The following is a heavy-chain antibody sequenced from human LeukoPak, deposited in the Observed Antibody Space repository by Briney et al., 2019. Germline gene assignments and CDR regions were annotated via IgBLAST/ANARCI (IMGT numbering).Heavy chain of an antibody. D-gene: IGHD4-17*01. Sequence: GGSLRLSCAASGFTFTTYWMGWVRQAPGKGLEWVASIKQDGSEKYYVDSVKGRFTISRDNSRNTLYLQMNSLRAEDTAVYYCAKDYLIWGYGDYGFFDYWGQGTLVTVSS. J-gene: IGHJ4*02. V-gene: IGHV3-7*01. CDR2: IKQDGSEK. CDR3: AKDYLIWGYGDYGFFDY. CDR1: GFTFTTYW.